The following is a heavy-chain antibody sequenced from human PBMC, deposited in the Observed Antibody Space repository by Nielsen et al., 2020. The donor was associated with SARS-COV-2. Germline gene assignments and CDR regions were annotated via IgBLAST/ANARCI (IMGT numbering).Heavy chain of an antibody. Sequence: GESLKISCVASGITFSTYAMSWVRQAPGKGLEWVSGISGSGDRTYYGDSVKGRFTISRDNSKNTLYLQMNSLRAEDTAVYYCANFDYGDYLCWGQGTLVTVSS. CDR1: GITFSTYA. V-gene: IGHV3-23*01. CDR2: ISGSGDRT. CDR3: ANFDYGDYLC. J-gene: IGHJ4*02. D-gene: IGHD4-17*01.